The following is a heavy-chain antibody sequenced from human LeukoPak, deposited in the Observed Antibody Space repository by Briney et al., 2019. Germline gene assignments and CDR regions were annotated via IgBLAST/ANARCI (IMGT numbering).Heavy chain of an antibody. J-gene: IGHJ4*02. V-gene: IGHV3-74*01. D-gene: IGHD4-11*01. Sequence: TGGSLRLSCAASGFTFSSSWMHWVRQAPEKGLVWVSRINSGGSSTSYADSVKGRFTISRDNAKNTLFLQMNSLRAEDTAVYFCARWGNDYSQFDSWGQGTLVTVS. CDR2: INSGGSST. CDR3: ARWGNDYSQFDS. CDR1: GFTFSSSW.